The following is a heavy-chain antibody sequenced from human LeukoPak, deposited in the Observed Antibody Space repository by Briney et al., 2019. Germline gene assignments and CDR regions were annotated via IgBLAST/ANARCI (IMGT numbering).Heavy chain of an antibody. Sequence: GGSLRLSCAASGFTFSSYWMSWVRQAPGKGLEWVANIKQDGSEKYYVDSVKGRFTISRDNAKNSLYLQMNSLRAEDTAVYYCAREPNPPTYDFWSGHPYYYYGMDVWGQGTTVTVSS. CDR3: AREPNPPTYDFWSGHPYYYYGMDV. D-gene: IGHD3-3*01. V-gene: IGHV3-7*01. CDR2: IKQDGSEK. CDR1: GFTFSSYW. J-gene: IGHJ6*02.